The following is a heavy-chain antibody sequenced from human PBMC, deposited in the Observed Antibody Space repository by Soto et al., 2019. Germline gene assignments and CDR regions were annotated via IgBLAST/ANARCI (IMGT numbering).Heavy chain of an antibody. Sequence: QVQLQESGPGLVKPSETLSLTCTVSGGSINTYYWNWIRQPPGKGREWIAYIYYNGNTDSNPSLEGRATISLDTPKNQLSLELSSGTAADTAVYYCARGYHGYSYANLAYWGQGILVTVSS. D-gene: IGHD5-18*01. CDR2: IYYNGNT. V-gene: IGHV4-59*01. J-gene: IGHJ4*02. CDR1: GGSINTYY. CDR3: ARGYHGYSYANLAY.